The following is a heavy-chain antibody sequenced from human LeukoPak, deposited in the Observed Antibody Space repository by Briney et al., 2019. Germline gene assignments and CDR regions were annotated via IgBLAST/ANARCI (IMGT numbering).Heavy chain of an antibody. V-gene: IGHV1-18*01. CDR1: GYTFTRYG. Sequence: GASVRVSCKASGYTFTRYGISWVRQAPGQGLQWLGWISASNGNTNYAQKFRDRVTMSTDTSTGTAYLELRSLRSDDTAVYYCARAFYFKYSSLYYYYYMDVWGKGTTVTVSS. CDR2: ISASNGNT. J-gene: IGHJ6*03. CDR3: ARAFYFKYSSLYYYYYMDV. D-gene: IGHD6-6*01.